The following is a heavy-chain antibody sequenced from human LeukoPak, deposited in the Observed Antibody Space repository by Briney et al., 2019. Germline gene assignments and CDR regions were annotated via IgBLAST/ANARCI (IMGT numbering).Heavy chain of an antibody. V-gene: IGHV3-9*01. D-gene: IGHD6-19*01. CDR2: ISWNSGSI. CDR3: AKEGQWLASYYFDY. Sequence: GGSLRLSCAASGFTFDDYAMHWVRHAPGKGLEWVSGISWNSGSIGYADSVKGRFTISRDNAKNSLYLQMNSLRAEDTALYYCAKEGQWLASYYFDYWGQGTLVTVSS. CDR1: GFTFDDYA. J-gene: IGHJ4*02.